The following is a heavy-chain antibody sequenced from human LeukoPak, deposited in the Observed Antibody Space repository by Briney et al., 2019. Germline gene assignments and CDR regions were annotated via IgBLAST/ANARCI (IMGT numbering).Heavy chain of an antibody. Sequence: ASVMVSCKASGYTFTSYGFSWVRQAPGQGLEWMGSISAYNGNTNYAQKLQGRVTMTTDTSTRTAYMELRSLRSDDTAVYYCARVGLVPTIIIILFPPDYWGQGTLVTVSS. CDR1: GYTFTSYG. D-gene: IGHD2/OR15-2a*01. V-gene: IGHV1-18*01. CDR2: ISAYNGNT. CDR3: ARVGLVPTIIIILFPPDY. J-gene: IGHJ4*02.